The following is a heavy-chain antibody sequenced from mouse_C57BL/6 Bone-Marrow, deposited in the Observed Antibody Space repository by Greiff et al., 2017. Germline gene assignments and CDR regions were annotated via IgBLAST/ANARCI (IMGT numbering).Heavy chain of an antibody. CDR2: SFPRAGST. CDR1: GYTFTDHT. J-gene: IGHJ2*01. V-gene: IGHV1-78*01. D-gene: IGHD2-2*01. Sequence: VQLQQPDAELAKNGVPVKKSCKVSGYTFTDHTIHWRKQRPEQGMEWIGYSFPRAGSTKHNEKFKGRATLTSVKSSSTAYMQLSSLSSEDSAVYFCARGGWLRRGRFDYWCQGTTLTVSS. CDR3: ARGGWLRRGRFDY.